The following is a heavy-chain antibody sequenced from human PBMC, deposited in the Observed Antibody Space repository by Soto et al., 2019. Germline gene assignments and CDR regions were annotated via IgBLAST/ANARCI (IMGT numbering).Heavy chain of an antibody. CDR2: ISWNSGNI. CDR3: AKDASITTTYLAH. D-gene: IGHD1-1*01. Sequence: EVQLVESGGDMVQPGRSLRLSCAASGFTFDDYAMHWVRQAPGKGLEWVSSISWNSGNIDYADSVKGRFTVSRDNAKNSLYLHMSSLRSEDTALYYCAKDASITTTYLAHWCQGTLVTVSS. CDR1: GFTFDDYA. J-gene: IGHJ4*02. V-gene: IGHV3-9*01.